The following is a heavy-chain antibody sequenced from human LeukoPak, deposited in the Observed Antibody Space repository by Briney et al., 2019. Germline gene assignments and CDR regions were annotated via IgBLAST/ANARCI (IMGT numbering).Heavy chain of an antibody. Sequence: LAGGSLRPSCAAAGFTFTTFCIHWVRQAPGKGLEWVAAISPDGKIEYYTDSVKGRFTVSRDNYKNMIYLQMKSLRREDSAVYFCAKINTDDDYWGQGALVTVSS. J-gene: IGHJ4*02. V-gene: IGHV3-30*18. CDR1: GFTFTTFC. D-gene: IGHD5-24*01. CDR3: AKINTDDDY. CDR2: ISPDGKIE.